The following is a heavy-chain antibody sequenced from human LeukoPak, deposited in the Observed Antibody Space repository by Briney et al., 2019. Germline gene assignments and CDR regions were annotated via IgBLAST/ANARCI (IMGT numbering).Heavy chain of an antibody. J-gene: IGHJ4*02. Sequence: SETLSLTCTVSGGSISSSSYYWGWIRQPPGKGLEWIGSIYYSGSTYYNPSLKSRVTISVDTSKNQFSLKLSSVTAADTAVYYCARRESYYRGNFDYWGQGTLVTVSS. CDR1: GGSISSSSYY. CDR3: ARRESYYRGNFDY. V-gene: IGHV4-39*01. D-gene: IGHD1-26*01. CDR2: IYYSGST.